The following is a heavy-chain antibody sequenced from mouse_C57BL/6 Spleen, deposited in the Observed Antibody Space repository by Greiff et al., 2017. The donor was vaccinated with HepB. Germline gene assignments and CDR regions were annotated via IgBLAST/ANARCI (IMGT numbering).Heavy chain of an antibody. CDR3: TRGSSGYNY. D-gene: IGHD3-2*02. CDR1: GYTFTDYE. Sequence: QVQLQQSGAELVRPGASVTLSCKASGYTFTDYEMHWVKQTPVHGLEWIGAIDPETGGTAYNQKFKGKAILTADKSSITAYMELRSLTSEDSSVYYYTRGSSGYNYWGQGTTLTVSS. J-gene: IGHJ2*01. V-gene: IGHV1-15*01. CDR2: IDPETGGT.